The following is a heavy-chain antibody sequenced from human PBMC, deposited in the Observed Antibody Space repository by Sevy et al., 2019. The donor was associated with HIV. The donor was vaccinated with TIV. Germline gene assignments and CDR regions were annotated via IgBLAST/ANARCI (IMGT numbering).Heavy chain of an antibody. Sequence: GGSLRLSCAASGFTFSDYWMHWVRQGPDKGLAWVSRIYIDGRTTNYANSVKGRFTISRDNAKNTLYLQMKSLRAEDTAVYYCTRVRPSPGGIDYYYRMDVWGQGTAVTVSS. V-gene: IGHV3-74*01. CDR3: TRVRPSPGGIDYYYRMDV. CDR2: IYIDGRTT. CDR1: GFTFSDYW. D-gene: IGHD3-16*02. J-gene: IGHJ6*02.